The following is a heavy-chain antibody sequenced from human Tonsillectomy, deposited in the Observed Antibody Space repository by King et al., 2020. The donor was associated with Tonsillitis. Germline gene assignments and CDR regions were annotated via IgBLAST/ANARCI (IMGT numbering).Heavy chain of an antibody. D-gene: IGHD3-3*01. V-gene: IGHV1-69*01. CDR3: AKAGQNLGVKIHREFED. Sequence: VQLVQSGADVRKPGSSVKVSCKASGFTFSTSDINWVLQAPEQGLEWRGGLNPVFGTPSYAQKFQARVTIMADESTSTSYMELASLKSEDTAVYYCAKAGQNLGVKIHREFEDWGQGTLISVSS. J-gene: IGHJ4*02. CDR1: GFTFSTSD. CDR2: LNPVFGTP.